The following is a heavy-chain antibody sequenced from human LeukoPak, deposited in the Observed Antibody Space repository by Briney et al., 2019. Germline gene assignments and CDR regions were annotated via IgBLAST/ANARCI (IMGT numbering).Heavy chain of an antibody. CDR2: ISSSSSTI. CDR1: GFTFSSYS. J-gene: IGHJ6*03. Sequence: PGGSLRLSCAASGFTFSSYSMNWVRQAPGKGLEWASYISSSSSTIYYADSVKGRFTISRDNAKNSLYLQTNSLRDEDTAVYYCARDPRIAAAGNYYYYMDVWGKGTTVTVSS. CDR3: ARDPRIAAAGNYYYYMDV. V-gene: IGHV3-48*02. D-gene: IGHD6-13*01.